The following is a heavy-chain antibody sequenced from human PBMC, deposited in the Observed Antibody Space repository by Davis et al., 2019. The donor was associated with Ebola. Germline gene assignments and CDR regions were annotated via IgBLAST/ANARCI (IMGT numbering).Heavy chain of an antibody. CDR1: GGSVGSDY. J-gene: IGHJ5*02. D-gene: IGHD3-16*01. V-gene: IGHV4-59*02. Sequence: MPSETLSLTCSVSGGSVGSDYWSWIRQSPGKGLEWIAFISNGGRTIYNPSLRGRVTISVDTSKNQFSLKLSSVTAADTAVYYCARGGVVNWFDPWGQGTLVTVSS. CDR3: ARGGVVNWFDP. CDR2: ISNGGRT.